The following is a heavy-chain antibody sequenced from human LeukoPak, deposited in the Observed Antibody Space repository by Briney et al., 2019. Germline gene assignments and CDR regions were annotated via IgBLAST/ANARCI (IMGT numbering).Heavy chain of an antibody. V-gene: IGHV3-30*04. D-gene: IGHD6-19*01. Sequence: PGGSLRLSCAASGFTFTNYAMHWVRQAPGKGLEWVAVISYDETNKYYEDSVKGRFTISRDSSKNTLYLQMSSLRDEDTAVYYCARDREAVAATDGWFDPWGQGTLVTVSS. CDR2: ISYDETNK. CDR1: GFTFTNYA. CDR3: ARDREAVAATDGWFDP. J-gene: IGHJ5*02.